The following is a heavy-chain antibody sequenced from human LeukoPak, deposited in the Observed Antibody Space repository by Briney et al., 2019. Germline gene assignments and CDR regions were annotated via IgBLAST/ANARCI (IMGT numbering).Heavy chain of an antibody. CDR3: AGATQWLAYEY. V-gene: IGHV3-53*01. Sequence: GGSLRLSCAASGFRVSAKYMGWVRQAPGKGLEWVSVIYNGAETSYVDSVKGRFTISRDNSENALYLQMNTLGDEDTAVYHCAGATQWLAYEYWGQGTLVTVSS. CDR1: GFRVSAKY. CDR2: IYNGAET. D-gene: IGHD6-19*01. J-gene: IGHJ4*02.